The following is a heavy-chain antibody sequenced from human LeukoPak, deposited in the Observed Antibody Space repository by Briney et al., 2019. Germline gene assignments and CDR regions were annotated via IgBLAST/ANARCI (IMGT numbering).Heavy chain of an antibody. J-gene: IGHJ4*02. D-gene: IGHD3-10*01. CDR1: GGSISSFY. Sequence: PSETLSLTCAVSGGSISSFYWSWVRQPPGKGLEWIGYVFYTGDTNSNPSLKSRVTMSLDTSKNQFSLKLSSVTAADTAVYYCARGSSRKYYFDYWGQGTLVTVSS. CDR3: ARGSSRKYYFDY. V-gene: IGHV4-59*08. CDR2: VFYTGDT.